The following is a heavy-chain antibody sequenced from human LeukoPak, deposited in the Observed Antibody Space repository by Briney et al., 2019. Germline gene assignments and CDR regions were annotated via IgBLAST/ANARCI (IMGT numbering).Heavy chain of an antibody. CDR3: ARGRTLDQLIYSWFDP. V-gene: IGHV1-69*13. CDR1: GGTFSSYA. CDR2: IIPIFGTA. D-gene: IGHD2-2*02. Sequence: SVKVSCRASGGTFSSYAISWVRQAPGQGLEWMGGIIPIFGTANYAQKFQGRVTITADESTSTAYMELSSLRSEDTAVYYCARGRTLDQLIYSWFDPWGQGTLVTVSS. J-gene: IGHJ5*02.